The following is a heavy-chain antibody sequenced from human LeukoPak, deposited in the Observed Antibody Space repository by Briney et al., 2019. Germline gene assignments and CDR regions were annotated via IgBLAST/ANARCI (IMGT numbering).Heavy chain of an antibody. CDR1: GGSISSGGYY. D-gene: IGHD6-13*01. CDR3: ARDKADRDVDAGIGAFDI. J-gene: IGHJ3*02. CDR2: IYYSGGT. Sequence: PSETLSLTCTVSGGSISSGGYYWSWLRQHPGKGLEWIGYIYYSGGTYYNPSLKSRVTISVDTSKNQFYLKLSSVTAADTAVYYCARDKADRDVDAGIGAFDIWGQGTMVTVSS. V-gene: IGHV4-31*03.